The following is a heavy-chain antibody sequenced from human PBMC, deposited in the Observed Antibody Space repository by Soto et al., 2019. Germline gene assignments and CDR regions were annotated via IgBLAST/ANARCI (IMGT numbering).Heavy chain of an antibody. V-gene: IGHV3-7*03. CDR1: GFTFSSYW. Sequence: EVQLVESGGGLVQPGGSLRLSCAASGFTFSSYWMSWVRQAPGKGLEWVANIKQEGSEKYYVDSVKGRFTISRDNAKNSLYLQMNSLRAEDTAVYYCARDGSEGPTDYWGQGTLVTVSS. CDR2: IKQEGSEK. J-gene: IGHJ4*02. CDR3: ARDGSEGPTDY.